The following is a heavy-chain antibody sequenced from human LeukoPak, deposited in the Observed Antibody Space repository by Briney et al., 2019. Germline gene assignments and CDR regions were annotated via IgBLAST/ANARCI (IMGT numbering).Heavy chain of an antibody. V-gene: IGHV3-30*02. CDR3: AKNEEYCGGDCLNAFDI. D-gene: IGHD2-21*01. CDR1: GFIFRSYG. J-gene: IGHJ3*02. CDR2: IRYDGSNM. Sequence: GGSLRLSCAASGFIFRSYGMHWVRQAPGKGQEWVAFIRYDGSNMYYTDSVKGRFTISRDNSKNTLYLQMNSLRAEDTAVYYCAKNEEYCGGDCLNAFDIWGQGTKVTVSS.